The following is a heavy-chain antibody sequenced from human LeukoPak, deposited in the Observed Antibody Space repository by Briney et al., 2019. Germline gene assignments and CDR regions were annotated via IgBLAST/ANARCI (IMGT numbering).Heavy chain of an antibody. D-gene: IGHD1-26*01. CDR3: AREGGATGIYYYYYYMDV. CDR1: GGSISSSSYY. V-gene: IGHV4-39*07. J-gene: IGHJ6*03. Sequence: SETLSLTCTVSGGSISSSSYYWGWIRQPPGKGLEWIGSIYYSGSTYYNPSLKSRVTISVDTSKNQFSLKLSSVTAADTAVYYCAREGGATGIYYYYYYMDVWGKGTTVTISS. CDR2: IYYSGST.